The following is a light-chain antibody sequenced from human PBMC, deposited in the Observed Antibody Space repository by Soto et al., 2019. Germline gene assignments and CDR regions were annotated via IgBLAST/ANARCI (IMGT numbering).Light chain of an antibody. CDR2: GAS. CDR3: QHRSNG. V-gene: IGKV3-11*01. Sequence: EIVLTQSPDTLSLSPGERVTLSCRASQSVGTYLVWYQQKPCQAPRLLIYGASNRATGIPARFSGSGSGTDFTLTISSLEPEDFAVYYCQHRSNGFGQGTKLEIK. CDR1: QSVGTY. J-gene: IGKJ2*01.